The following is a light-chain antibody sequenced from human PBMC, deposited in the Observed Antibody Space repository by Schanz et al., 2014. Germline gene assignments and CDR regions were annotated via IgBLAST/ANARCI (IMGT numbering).Light chain of an antibody. CDR3: QHRSDT. Sequence: EIVLTQSPATLSVSPGERATLSCRASQSVDNDLAWYQQKPRQPPRLLIHAASVRATAIPDRFSGSGSGTDFTLTISSLEPEDFAVYYCQHRSDTFGGGTKVEIK. V-gene: IGKV3-11*01. CDR1: QSVDND. J-gene: IGKJ4*01. CDR2: AAS.